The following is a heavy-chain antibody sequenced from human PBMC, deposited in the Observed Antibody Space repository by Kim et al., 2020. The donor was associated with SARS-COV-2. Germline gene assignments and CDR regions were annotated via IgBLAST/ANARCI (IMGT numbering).Heavy chain of an antibody. CDR2: INHSGST. CDR1: GGSFSGYY. D-gene: IGHD3-22*01. J-gene: IGHJ4*02. CDR3: ARGRQQGKKYYYDSSGYSPRPKPLDY. V-gene: IGHV4-34*01. Sequence: SETLSLTCAVYGGSFSGYYWSWIRQPPGKGLEWIGEINHSGSTNYNPSLKSRVTISVDTSKNQFSLKLSSVTAADTAVYYCARGRQQGKKYYYDSSGYSPRPKPLDYWGQGTLVTVSS.